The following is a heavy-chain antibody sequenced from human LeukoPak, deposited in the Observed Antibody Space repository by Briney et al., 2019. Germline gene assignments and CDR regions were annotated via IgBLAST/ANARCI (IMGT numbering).Heavy chain of an antibody. J-gene: IGHJ5*02. CDR3: ARGGPPYTVTTSPVSGSGRYWFDP. CDR1: GGTFSSYA. D-gene: IGHD4-11*01. Sequence: ASVKVSCKASGGTFSSYAISWVRQAPGQGLEWMGRIIPILGIANYAQKFQGRVTITADKSTSTAYMELSSLRSEDTAVYYCARGGPPYTVTTSPVSGSGRYWFDPWGQGTLVTVSS. V-gene: IGHV1-69*04. CDR2: IIPILGIA.